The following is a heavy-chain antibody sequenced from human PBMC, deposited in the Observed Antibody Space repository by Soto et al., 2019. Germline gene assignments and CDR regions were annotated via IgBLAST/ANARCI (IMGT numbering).Heavy chain of an antibody. CDR1: GGSISSYY. Sequence: SETLSLTCTVSGGSISSYYWSWIRQPPGKGLEWIGYIYYSGSTNYNPSLKSRVTISVDTSKNQFSLKLSSVTAADTAVYYCARMVSPDSSGYYSNWFDPWGQGTPVTVSS. CDR3: ARMVSPDSSGYYSNWFDP. J-gene: IGHJ5*02. V-gene: IGHV4-59*01. D-gene: IGHD3-22*01. CDR2: IYYSGST.